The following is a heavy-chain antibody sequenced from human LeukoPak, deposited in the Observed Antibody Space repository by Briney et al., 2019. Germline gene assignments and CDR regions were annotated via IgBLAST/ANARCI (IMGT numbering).Heavy chain of an antibody. V-gene: IGHV3-23*01. CDR2: ISGSGGST. D-gene: IGHD3-22*01. J-gene: IGHJ6*03. CDR1: GFTFDNYR. Sequence: GGSLRLSCAASGFTFDNYRMSWVRQAPGKGLEWVSAISGSGGSTYYADSVKGRFTISRDNSKNTLYLQMNSLRAEDTAVYYCATKRPPHYYDSSGYSGYMDVWGKGTTVTVSS. CDR3: ATKRPPHYYDSSGYSGYMDV.